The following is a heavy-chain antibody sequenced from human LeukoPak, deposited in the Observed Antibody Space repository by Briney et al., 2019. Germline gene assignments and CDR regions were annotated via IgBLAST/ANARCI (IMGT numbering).Heavy chain of an antibody. J-gene: IGHJ4*02. CDR3: ARDGIEGSSWYGAADY. D-gene: IGHD6-13*01. Sequence: PGCSLRLSCTSPGFTFSRYLMHWLLQAAGKGLIGVSRINGDGTITTYADSVKGRVTVSRDNARDTLYLQLSRLRAEDTGIYYCARDGIEGSSWYGAADYWGQGTLVTVSS. CDR2: INGDGTIT. V-gene: IGHV3-74*01. CDR1: GFTFSRYL.